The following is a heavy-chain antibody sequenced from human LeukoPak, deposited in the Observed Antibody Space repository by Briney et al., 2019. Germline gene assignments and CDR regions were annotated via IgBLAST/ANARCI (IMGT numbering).Heavy chain of an antibody. Sequence: GGSLRLSRAASGFTFSGYTMHWVRQAPGKGLEYVSAISSNGGSTYYANSVKGRFTISRDNAKNSLYLQMNSLRAEDTAVYYCAELGITMIGGVWGKGTTVTISS. V-gene: IGHV3-64*01. CDR3: AELGITMIGGV. CDR2: ISSNGGST. J-gene: IGHJ6*04. CDR1: GFTFSGYT. D-gene: IGHD3-10*02.